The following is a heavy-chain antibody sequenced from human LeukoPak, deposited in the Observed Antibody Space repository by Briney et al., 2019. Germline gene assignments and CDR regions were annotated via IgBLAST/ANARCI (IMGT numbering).Heavy chain of an antibody. D-gene: IGHD2-15*01. CDR2: ISGSGGST. Sequence: GGSLRLSCAASGFTFSSYGMSWVRQAPGKGLEWVSAISGSGGSTYYADSVKGRFTISRDNSKNTLYLQMNSLRAEDTAVYYCAKDSENIVVVVAATKYFQHWGQGTLVTVSS. J-gene: IGHJ1*01. CDR1: GFTFSSYG. V-gene: IGHV3-23*01. CDR3: AKDSENIVVVVAATKYFQH.